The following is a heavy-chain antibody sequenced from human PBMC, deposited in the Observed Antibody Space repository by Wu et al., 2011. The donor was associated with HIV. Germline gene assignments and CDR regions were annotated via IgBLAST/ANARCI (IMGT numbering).Heavy chain of an antibody. Sequence: QVQLVQSGAEVKKPGSSVQVSCKASGDISSYGINWVRQAPGQGLEWMGGIIPIFGTAKYAQKFQGRVTITADKSTSTAYMELSSLTSEDTAVYYCARDLGGDEDYWGQGTLVTVSS. V-gene: IGHV1-69*14. CDR3: ARDLGGDEDY. CDR2: IIPIFGTA. J-gene: IGHJ4*02. CDR1: GDISSYG. D-gene: IGHD2-21*01.